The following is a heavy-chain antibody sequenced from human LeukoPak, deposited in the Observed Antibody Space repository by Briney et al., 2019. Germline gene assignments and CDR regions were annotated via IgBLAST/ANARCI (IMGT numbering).Heavy chain of an antibody. Sequence: PSETLSLTCTVSGYSISSGYYWAWIRQPPGKGLEWIGSIYHSGSTYYNPSLKSRVTISVDTSKNQISLSLTSVSAADTAVYYCARGSAVAARFDYWGQGTLVTVSS. CDR2: IYHSGST. D-gene: IGHD2-15*01. J-gene: IGHJ4*02. V-gene: IGHV4-38-2*02. CDR3: ARGSAVAARFDY. CDR1: GYSISSGYY.